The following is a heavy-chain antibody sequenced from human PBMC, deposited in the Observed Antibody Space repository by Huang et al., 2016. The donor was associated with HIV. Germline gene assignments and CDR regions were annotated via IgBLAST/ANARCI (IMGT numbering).Heavy chain of an antibody. D-gene: IGHD1-1*01. CDR2: VSAYNGNT. Sequence: QVELVQSGAEVKRPGASVRVSCKAAGYIFTKYGINWVRKAPRQGLEWMGWVSAYNGNTNYAKKFQGSVTLTRDTYATTAYMELRDVTSADTAVYYWARDHWYPLQNWFDLWGQGTLVTVSS. CDR3: ARDHWYPLQNWFDL. CDR1: GYIFTKYG. V-gene: IGHV1-18*01. J-gene: IGHJ5*01.